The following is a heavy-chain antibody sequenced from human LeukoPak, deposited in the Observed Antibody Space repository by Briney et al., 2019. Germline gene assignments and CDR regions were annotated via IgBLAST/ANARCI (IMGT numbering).Heavy chain of an antibody. Sequence: ASVKVSCKTSGYSFILYGISWVRQAPGQGPEWMGWISTSTGDTKYTQKFQGRVTMTTDTSTSTVYMELRSLRSDDTAVYYCARDLKMGYSSGRYSWGTGSSNDYWGQGTLVTVSS. CDR3: ARDLKMGYSSGRYSWGTGSSNDY. J-gene: IGHJ4*02. CDR1: GYSFILYG. D-gene: IGHD6-19*01. CDR2: ISTSTGDT. V-gene: IGHV1-18*01.